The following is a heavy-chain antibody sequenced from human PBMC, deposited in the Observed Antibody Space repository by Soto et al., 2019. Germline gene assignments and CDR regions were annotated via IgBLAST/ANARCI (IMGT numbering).Heavy chain of an antibody. CDR3: STSSRNEYHFAMDA. J-gene: IGHJ6*02. CDR1: GLSVSSSD. CDR2: IYSGGST. V-gene: IGHV3-53*01. Sequence: GGSLRLSCAASGLSVSSSDMSWVRQSSGKGLEWVSVIYSGGSTHDADSVKGRFTISRDNSKNTVHLQMNSLRVDDTAVYFCSTSSRNEYHFAMDAWGQGTTVTVSS. D-gene: IGHD6-6*01.